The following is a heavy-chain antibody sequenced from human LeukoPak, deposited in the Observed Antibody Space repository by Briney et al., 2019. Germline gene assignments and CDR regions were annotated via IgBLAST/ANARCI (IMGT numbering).Heavy chain of an antibody. D-gene: IGHD3-10*01. CDR3: ARPRTYYYGSGSPDAFDI. V-gene: IGHV5-51*01. CDR1: GSSFTSYW. CDR2: IYPGDSDT. J-gene: IGHJ3*02. Sequence: GESLQISCQGSGSSFTSYWIGWVRQLPGKGLEWMGIIYPGDSDTRYSPSFQGQVTISADKPISTAYLQWSSLKASDTAMYYCARPRTYYYGSGSPDAFDIWGQGTMVTVSS.